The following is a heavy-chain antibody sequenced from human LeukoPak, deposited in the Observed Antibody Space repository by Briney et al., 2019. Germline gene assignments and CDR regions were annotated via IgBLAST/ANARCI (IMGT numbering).Heavy chain of an antibody. CDR2: ISSSSSSI. CDR1: EFTFSTYN. Sequence: GGSLRLSCAASEFTFSTYNMNWVRQAPGKGLEWVSYISSSSSSIYYAGSVKGRFTISRDNAKNSLYLQMNSLRAEDTAVYYCARDRTPSGMDVWGQGTTVTVSS. J-gene: IGHJ6*02. V-gene: IGHV3-48*01. CDR3: ARDRTPSGMDV.